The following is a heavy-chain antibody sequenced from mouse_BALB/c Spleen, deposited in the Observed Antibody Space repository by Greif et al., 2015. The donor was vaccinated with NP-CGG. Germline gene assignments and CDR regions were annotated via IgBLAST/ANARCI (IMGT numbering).Heavy chain of an antibody. CDR3: ARHDYPYYAMDY. CDR1: GYTFTSYW. Sequence: MQLQESGAELVKPGASVKLSCKASGYTFTSYWMHWVKQRPGQGLEWIGEINPSNGRTNYNEKFKSKATLTVDKSSSTAHMQLSSLTSEDSAVYYCARHDYPYYAMDYWGQGTSVTVSS. CDR2: INPSNGRT. J-gene: IGHJ4*01. V-gene: IGHV1S81*02. D-gene: IGHD2-4*01.